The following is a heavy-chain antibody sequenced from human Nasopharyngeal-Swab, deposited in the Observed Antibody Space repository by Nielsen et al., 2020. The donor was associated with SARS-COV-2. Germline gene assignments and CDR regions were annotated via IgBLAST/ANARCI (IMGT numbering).Heavy chain of an antibody. CDR3: ASGSGSPKGAGY. Sequence: GESLKISCAASGFTFSSYSMNWVRQAPGKGLEWVSSISSRSSYIYYADSVKGRFTISRDNAKNSLYLQMNSLRAEDTAVYYCASGSGSPKGAGYWGQGTLVTVSS. CDR2: ISSRSSYI. J-gene: IGHJ4*02. V-gene: IGHV3-21*01. D-gene: IGHD1-26*01. CDR1: GFTFSSYS.